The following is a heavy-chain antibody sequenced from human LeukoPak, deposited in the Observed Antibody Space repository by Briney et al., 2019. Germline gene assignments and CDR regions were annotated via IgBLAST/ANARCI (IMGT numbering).Heavy chain of an antibody. D-gene: IGHD2-8*01. CDR3: VTLGGHRDCTNGVCYHCVS. Sequence: PGGSLRLSCAASVFSVSRNYMSWVRQAPGEGLEWGSVLYRDGSTYFPDSVKGRYTISRDSSKNTLYLQMNSLRAEDPAVYYCVTLGGHRDCTNGVCYHCVSWGQGTLVTVSS. J-gene: IGHJ4*02. V-gene: IGHV3-66*01. CDR1: VFSVSRNY. CDR2: LYRDGST.